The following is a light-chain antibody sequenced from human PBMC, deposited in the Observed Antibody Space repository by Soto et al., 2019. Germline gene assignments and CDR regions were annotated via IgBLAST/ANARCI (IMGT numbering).Light chain of an antibody. CDR3: LLYYGGAWV. Sequence: QAVVTQEPSLTVSTGGTVTLTCASSTGAVTSGYYPNWFQQKPGQAPRVMIYSTSNKHSWTPARFSGSLLGAKAALTLSGVQPEDEAEYYCLLYYGGAWVFGGGTQLTVL. J-gene: IGLJ3*02. CDR1: TGAVTSGYY. CDR2: STS. V-gene: IGLV7-43*01.